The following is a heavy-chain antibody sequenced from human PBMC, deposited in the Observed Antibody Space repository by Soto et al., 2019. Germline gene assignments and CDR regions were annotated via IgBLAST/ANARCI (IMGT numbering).Heavy chain of an antibody. CDR3: ARDFGDYRVFDF. V-gene: IGHV4-4*07. D-gene: IGHD4-17*01. Sequence: SETLSFTCAVSGGSISNYYWSWMRQPAEEGLEWIGRIHSSGSTYYNPSLKRRVTMSVDTSKNQLSLKLSSVTAADTAVYYCARDFGDYRVFDFWGQGTLVTVSS. J-gene: IGHJ4*02. CDR2: IHSSGST. CDR1: GGSISNYY.